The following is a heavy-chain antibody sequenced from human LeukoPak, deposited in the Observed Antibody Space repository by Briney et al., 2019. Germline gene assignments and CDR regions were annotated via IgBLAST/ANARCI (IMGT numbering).Heavy chain of an antibody. CDR1: GFTFSSYS. CDR2: ISSSSSYI. Sequence: GGSLRLSCAASGFTFSSYSMNWVRQAPGKGLEWVSSISSSSSYIYYADSVKGRFTISRDNSKNRLYLQMNSLRAEDTAVYYCAKDWGSAVAGTAGEFDYWGQGTLVTVSS. V-gene: IGHV3-21*01. D-gene: IGHD6-19*01. CDR3: AKDWGSAVAGTAGEFDY. J-gene: IGHJ4*02.